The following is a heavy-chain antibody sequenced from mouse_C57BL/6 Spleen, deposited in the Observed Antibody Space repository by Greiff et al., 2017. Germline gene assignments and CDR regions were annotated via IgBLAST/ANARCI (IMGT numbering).Heavy chain of an antibody. V-gene: IGHV1-49*01. CDR3: ASGNDGYPYAMDY. J-gene: IGHJ4*01. D-gene: IGHD2-3*01. Sequence: LQQSGAELVRPGSSVKLFCKDSYFAFMASAMHWVTQRPGHGLEWIGSFTMYSDATEYSENFKGKATLTANTSSSTAYMELSSLTSEDSAVYYCASGNDGYPYAMDYWGQGTSVTVSS. CDR1: YFAFMASA. CDR2: FTMYSDAT.